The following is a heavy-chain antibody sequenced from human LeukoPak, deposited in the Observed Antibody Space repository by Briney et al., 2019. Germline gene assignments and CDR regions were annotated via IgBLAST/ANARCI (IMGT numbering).Heavy chain of an antibody. J-gene: IGHJ6*03. CDR1: GYSISNGYY. CDR3: ARQHDSYYYYYIDV. V-gene: IGHV4-38-2*01. CDR2: LYHSDSD. Sequence: SETLSLTCAVSGYSISNGYYWVWIRQPPGRGLEWIGSLYHSDSDYYNTSLRSRVSMSVDTSKNQFSLTLSFVAAADTAVYYCARQHDSYYYYYIDVWGSGTTVTVSS.